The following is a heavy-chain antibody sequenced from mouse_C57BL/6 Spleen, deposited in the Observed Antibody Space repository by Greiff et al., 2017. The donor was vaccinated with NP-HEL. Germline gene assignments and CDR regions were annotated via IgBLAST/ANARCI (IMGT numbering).Heavy chain of an antibody. D-gene: IGHD1-1*01. CDR3: AWSRCGSSYVYFDD. J-gene: IGHJ2*01. V-gene: IGHV5-17*01. CDR2: ISSGSSTI. CDR1: GFTFSDYG. Sequence: EVQLVESGGGLVKPGGSLKLSCAASGFTFSDYGMHWVRQAPEKGLEWVAYISSGSSTIYYADTVKGRFTISRDNAKKTLFLQMLRLRSEDTAMYYGAWSRCGSSYVYFDDWGHGTTLTASS.